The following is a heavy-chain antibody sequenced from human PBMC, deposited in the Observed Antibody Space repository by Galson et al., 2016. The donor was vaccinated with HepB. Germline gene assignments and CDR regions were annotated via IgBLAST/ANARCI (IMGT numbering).Heavy chain of an antibody. CDR3: VHRVPPGLIDY. Sequence: PALVKPTQTLTLTCTFSEFSRTNGVGVGWIRQPPGKALEWLALISWDDQKRYRTSLESRLTITQDTSKNQVVLRVTNMDPVDTATYYCVHRVPPGLIDYWGQGILVTVSS. J-gene: IGHJ4*02. CDR1: EFSRTNGVG. CDR2: ISWDDQK. D-gene: IGHD2-2*01. V-gene: IGHV2-5*02.